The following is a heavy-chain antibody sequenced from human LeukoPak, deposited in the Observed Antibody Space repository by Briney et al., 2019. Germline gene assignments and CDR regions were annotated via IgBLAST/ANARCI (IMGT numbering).Heavy chain of an antibody. CDR2: IYPGDSDT. V-gene: IGHV5-51*01. J-gene: IGHJ6*02. D-gene: IGHD3-9*01. CDR3: ARRGLRYFDWLSLELGMDV. CDR1: GYSFTSYW. Sequence: GESLKISCKGSGYSFTSYWIGWVRQMPGKGLEWMGIIYPGDSDTRYSPSFQGQVTISADKSISTAYLQWSSLKASDTAMYYCARRGLRYFDWLSLELGMDVWGQGTTVTVSS.